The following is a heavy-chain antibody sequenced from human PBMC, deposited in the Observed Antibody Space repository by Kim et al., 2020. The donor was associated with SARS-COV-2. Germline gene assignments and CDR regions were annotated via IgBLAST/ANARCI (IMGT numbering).Heavy chain of an antibody. CDR1: GGSITTQGYY. Sequence: SETLSLTCSVSGGSITTQGYYWAWLRQAPGTGLEWIGAIYYSGSTYYNPSLRSRVTVWADTPNNQFSLRVHSVTAADTAVYYCARGYADYVGRTYFNSWGQGTQVTVSS. CDR3: ARGYADYVGRTYFNS. J-gene: IGHJ4*02. CDR2: IYYSGST. V-gene: IGHV4-39*02. D-gene: IGHD4-17*01.